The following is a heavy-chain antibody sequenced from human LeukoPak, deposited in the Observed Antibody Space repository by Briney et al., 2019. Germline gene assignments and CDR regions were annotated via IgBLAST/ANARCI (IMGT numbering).Heavy chain of an antibody. CDR3: ARDTGVAVAAASFDY. CDR1: GFSFSSYT. V-gene: IGHV3-21*01. CDR2: ISGSSNSI. J-gene: IGHJ4*02. D-gene: IGHD2-21*01. Sequence: GGSLRLSCAGSGFSFSSYTMNWVRQAPGKGLEWVSSISGSSNSIHYIDSVEGRFTITRDNAKNSLYLQMNSLRPEDTAMYYCARDTGVAVAAASFDYWGQGTLVTVSS.